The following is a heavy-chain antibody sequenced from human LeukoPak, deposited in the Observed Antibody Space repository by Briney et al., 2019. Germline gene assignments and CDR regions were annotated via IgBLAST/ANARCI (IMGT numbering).Heavy chain of an antibody. D-gene: IGHD3-16*01. V-gene: IGHV4-39*01. CDR2: INYSGST. Sequence: SETVSLTCTVSGGSISSSPYYWGWIRQPPGKGLEWIGSINYSGSTYYNPSLKSRVTISVDTSKNQFSLKLSTVTAADTAVYYCARQEGDWGQGTLVTVSS. CDR1: GGSISSSPYY. J-gene: IGHJ4*02. CDR3: ARQEGD.